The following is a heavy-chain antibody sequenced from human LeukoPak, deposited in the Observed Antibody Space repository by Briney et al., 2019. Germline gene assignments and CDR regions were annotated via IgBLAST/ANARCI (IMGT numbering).Heavy chain of an antibody. CDR3: AKGGATICDN. CDR1: GFTFSDYY. Sequence: GGSLRLSCAASGFTFSDYYMSWIRQAPGKGLVWVSRINSNGTSTNYADSVKGRFTISRDNAKNTLHLQVSSLRAEDTALYYCAKGGATICDNWGQGTLVTVSS. CDR2: INSNGTST. D-gene: IGHD5-12*01. J-gene: IGHJ4*02. V-gene: IGHV3-74*01.